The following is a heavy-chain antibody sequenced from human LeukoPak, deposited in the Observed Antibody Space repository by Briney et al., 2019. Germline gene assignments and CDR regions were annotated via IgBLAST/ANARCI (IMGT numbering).Heavy chain of an antibody. Sequence: GGSLRLSCVVSGFTFSSCSMNWVRQAPGKGLEWVAVIWYDGTNKYYADSVKGRFTIPRDNSKNTLYLQMNSLRAEDTAVYYCARDHYGGYAYSDYWGQGALVIVSS. CDR3: ARDHYGGYAYSDY. D-gene: IGHD5-12*01. J-gene: IGHJ4*02. CDR1: GFTFSSCS. CDR2: IWYDGTNK. V-gene: IGHV3-33*08.